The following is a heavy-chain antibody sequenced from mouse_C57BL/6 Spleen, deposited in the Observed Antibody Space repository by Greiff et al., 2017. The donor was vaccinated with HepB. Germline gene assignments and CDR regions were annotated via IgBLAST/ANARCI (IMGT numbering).Heavy chain of an antibody. Sequence: QVQLQQSGAELVKPGASVKISCKASGYAFSSYWMNWVKQRPGKGLEWIGQIYPGDGDTNYNGKFKGKATLTADKSSSTAYMQLSSLTSEDSAVYFCAREGNWDADWYFDVWGTGTTVTVSS. CDR3: AREGNWDADWYFDV. J-gene: IGHJ1*03. V-gene: IGHV1-80*01. CDR2: IYPGDGDT. D-gene: IGHD4-1*01. CDR1: GYAFSSYW.